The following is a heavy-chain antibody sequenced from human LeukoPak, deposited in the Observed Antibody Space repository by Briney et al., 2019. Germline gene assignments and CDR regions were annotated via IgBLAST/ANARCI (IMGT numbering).Heavy chain of an antibody. CDR1: GFTFSHYA. CDR3: ARGNGDYDY. V-gene: IGHV3-23*01. J-gene: IGHJ4*02. CDR2: TSTVGTT. Sequence: GGSLRLSCVVSGFTFSHYAMSWVRQAPGKGLEWVSGTSTVGTTYYADSVKGRFTISRDNSKNTLYLQMNSLRAEDTAVYYCARGNGDYDYWGQRTLVTVSS. D-gene: IGHD4-17*01.